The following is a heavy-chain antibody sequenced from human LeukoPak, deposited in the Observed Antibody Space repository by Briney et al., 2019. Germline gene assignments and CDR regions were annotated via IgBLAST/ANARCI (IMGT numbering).Heavy chain of an antibody. CDR2: IIPIFGTA. V-gene: IGHV1-69*01. Sequence: SVKVSCKASGGTFSSYAISWVRQAPGQGLEWMGGIIPIFGTANYAQKFQGRVTITADESTSTAYMELSSLRSEDTAVYYCARGGQGWYYFDYWGQGTLVTVSS. J-gene: IGHJ4*02. CDR3: ARGGQGWYYFDY. CDR1: GGTFSSYA.